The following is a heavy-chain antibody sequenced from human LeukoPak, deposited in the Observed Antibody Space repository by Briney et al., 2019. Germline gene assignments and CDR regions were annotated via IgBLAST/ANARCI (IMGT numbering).Heavy chain of an antibody. D-gene: IGHD3-10*01. Sequence: GASVKVSCKASGGTFSSYAISWVRQAPGQGLEWMGGIIPILGTANYAQKFQGRVTITTDESTSTAYMERSSLRSEDTAVYYCARTMVRGVIPTNHNWFDPWGQGTLVTVSS. J-gene: IGHJ5*02. CDR2: IIPILGTA. V-gene: IGHV1-69*05. CDR3: ARTMVRGVIPTNHNWFDP. CDR1: GGTFSSYA.